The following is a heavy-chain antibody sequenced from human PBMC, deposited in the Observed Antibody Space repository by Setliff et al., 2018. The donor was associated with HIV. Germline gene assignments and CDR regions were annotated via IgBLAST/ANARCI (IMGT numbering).Heavy chain of an antibody. D-gene: IGHD3-3*01. Sequence: ASVKVSCKASGYTFTSYDINWVRQATGQGLEWMAWMNPNSGNTGYTQKFQGRVTITRNTSITTAYVELSSLRSEDTAVYYCARDPGEGGGGFLEWTIGYYYYMDVWGKGTAVTVSS. CDR3: ARDPGEGGGGFLEWTIGYYYYMDV. CDR2: MNPNSGNT. CDR1: GYTFTSYD. V-gene: IGHV1-8*03. J-gene: IGHJ6*03.